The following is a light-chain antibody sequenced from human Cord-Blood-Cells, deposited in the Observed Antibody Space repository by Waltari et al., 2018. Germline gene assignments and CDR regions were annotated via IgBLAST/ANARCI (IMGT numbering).Light chain of an antibody. CDR1: QSISSY. CDR3: QQSYSTPYT. J-gene: IGKJ2*01. CDR2: AAS. Sequence: DIQTTQSPSCLSASVGDRVTITCRASQSISSYLNWYQQKPGKAPKLLIYAASSLQSGVPSRFSGSGSGTDFTLTISSLQPEDFATYYCQQSYSTPYTFGQGTKLEIK. V-gene: IGKV1-39*01.